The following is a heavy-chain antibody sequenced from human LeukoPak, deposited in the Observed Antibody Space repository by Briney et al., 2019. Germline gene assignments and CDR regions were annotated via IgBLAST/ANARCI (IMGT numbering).Heavy chain of an antibody. CDR3: ARDQRYCSSSSCPWEPFDY. J-gene: IGHJ4*02. CDR1: GFTFGSYG. D-gene: IGHD2-2*01. V-gene: IGHV3-30*03. Sequence: GGSLRLSCVASGFTFGSYGMHWVRQAPGKGLEWVAVILYDGSNKYYADSVKGRFTISRDNAKNSLYLQMNSLRAEDTAVYYCARDQRYCSSSSCPWEPFDYWGQGTLVTVSS. CDR2: ILYDGSNK.